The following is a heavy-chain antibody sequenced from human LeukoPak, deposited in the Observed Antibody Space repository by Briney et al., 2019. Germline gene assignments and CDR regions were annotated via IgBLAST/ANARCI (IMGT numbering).Heavy chain of an antibody. CDR3: ASYYYDSSGWYNWFDP. V-gene: IGHV1-8*01. CDR1: GYTFTSYD. Sequence: ASVKVSCKASGYTFTSYDINWVRQATGQGLEWMGWMNPNSGNTGYAQKFQGRVTMTRNTSISTAYMELSSLRSEDTAVYYCASYYYDSSGWYNWFDPWGQGTPVTVSS. CDR2: MNPNSGNT. J-gene: IGHJ5*02. D-gene: IGHD3-22*01.